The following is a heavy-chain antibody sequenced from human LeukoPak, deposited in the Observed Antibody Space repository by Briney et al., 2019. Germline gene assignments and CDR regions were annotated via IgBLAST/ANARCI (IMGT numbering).Heavy chain of an antibody. V-gene: IGHV4-59*13. Sequence: SETLSLTCTVSGGSISPYYWSWIRQPPGKGLEWIGYIYYTGSTAYNPSLKSPVTISVDTSKIQFSLELRSVTAADPAVYYCARGLLTGGYDNWGQGTLVTVSS. D-gene: IGHD5-18*01. J-gene: IGHJ4*02. CDR2: IYYTGST. CDR1: GGSISPYY. CDR3: ARGLLTGGYDN.